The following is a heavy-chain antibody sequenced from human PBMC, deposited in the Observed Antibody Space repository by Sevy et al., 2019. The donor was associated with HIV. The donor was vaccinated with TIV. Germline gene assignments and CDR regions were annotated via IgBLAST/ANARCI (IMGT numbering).Heavy chain of an antibody. J-gene: IGHJ4*02. V-gene: IGHV3-7*01. D-gene: IGHD3-22*01. Sequence: GGSLRLSCVASGFNLSPYWMTWVRQAPGKGLEWVANIKQDGNEKYYVDSVKGRFTVSRDNAKNALYLQMYSLRVADTAVYFCASNTYHYDSNTYYPVYWGQGTRVTVSS. CDR1: GFNLSPYW. CDR3: ASNTYHYDSNTYYPVY. CDR2: IKQDGNEK.